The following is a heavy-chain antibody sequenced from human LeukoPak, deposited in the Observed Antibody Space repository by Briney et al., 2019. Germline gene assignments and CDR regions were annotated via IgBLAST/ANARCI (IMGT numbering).Heavy chain of an antibody. CDR2: IYHSGST. CDR1: GGSISSGGYS. Sequence: PSETLSLTCAVSGGSISSGGYSWSWIRQPPGKGLEWIGYIYHSGSTYYNPSPKSRVTISVDRSKNQFSLKLSSVTAADTAVYYCARGTYYHDQSWFDPWGQGTLVTVSS. J-gene: IGHJ5*02. D-gene: IGHD3-22*01. V-gene: IGHV4-30-2*01. CDR3: ARGTYYHDQSWFDP.